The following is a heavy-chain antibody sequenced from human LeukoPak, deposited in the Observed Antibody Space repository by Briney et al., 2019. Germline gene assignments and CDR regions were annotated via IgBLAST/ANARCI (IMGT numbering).Heavy chain of an antibody. D-gene: IGHD2-15*01. V-gene: IGHV4-59*01. CDR1: GGSISSYY. CDR3: AREPKGGYCSGGSCTGPLYGIDV. CDR2: IYYSGST. Sequence: ASETLSLTCTVSGGSISSYYWSWIRQPPGKGLEWIGYIYYSGSTNYNPSLKSRVTISVDTSKNQFSLKLSSVTAADTAVYYCAREPKGGYCSGGSCTGPLYGIDVWGQGTTVTVSS. J-gene: IGHJ6*02.